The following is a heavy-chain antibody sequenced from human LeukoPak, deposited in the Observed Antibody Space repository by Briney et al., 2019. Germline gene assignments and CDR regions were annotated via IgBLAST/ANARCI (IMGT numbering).Heavy chain of an antibody. Sequence: QTGGSLRLSCAASGFTVSSNYMSWVRQAPGKGLEWVSVIYSGGSTYYADSVKGRFTISRDNSKNTLYLQMNSLRAEDTAVYYCARDLDDRSGYRYHFDSWGQGTLVTVSS. J-gene: IGHJ4*02. D-gene: IGHD3-22*01. V-gene: IGHV3-53*01. CDR3: ARDLDDRSGYRYHFDS. CDR2: IYSGGST. CDR1: GFTVSSNY.